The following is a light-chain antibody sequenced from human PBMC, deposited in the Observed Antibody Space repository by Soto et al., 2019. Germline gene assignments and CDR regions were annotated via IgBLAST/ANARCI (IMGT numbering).Light chain of an antibody. Sequence: QSVLTQPPSASGTTGQRVSISCSGSGSSIGTNTVNWYRQLPGTAPKLLIYANNQRPSGVPDRFSGSKSGTSASLAISGLQSEDEAEYYCAAWDGSLNNVLFGGGTQLTVL. V-gene: IGLV1-44*01. CDR1: GSSIGTNT. CDR3: AAWDGSLNNVL. CDR2: ANN. J-gene: IGLJ2*01.